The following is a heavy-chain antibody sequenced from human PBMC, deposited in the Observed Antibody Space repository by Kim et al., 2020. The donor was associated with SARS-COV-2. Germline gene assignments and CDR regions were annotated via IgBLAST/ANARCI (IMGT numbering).Heavy chain of an antibody. J-gene: IGHJ3*02. CDR1: GFTFGEYA. D-gene: IGHD1-26*01. V-gene: IGHV3-49*04. CDR3: TRWTSDDAFDI. Sequence: GGSLRLSCLASGFTFGEYAMAWVRQAPGQGLEWVGFTRSNPFSGTPEYAAVVKGRITISTDDSKQTDYLQMNSLKTEDTAVYYCTRWTSDDAFDIWGQGTMVTVSS. CDR2: TRSNPFSGTP.